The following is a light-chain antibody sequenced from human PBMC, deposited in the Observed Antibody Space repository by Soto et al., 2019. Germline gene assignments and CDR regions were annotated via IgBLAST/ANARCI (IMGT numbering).Light chain of an antibody. J-gene: IGLJ3*02. V-gene: IGLV3-21*04. CDR3: QVWDRTIDHPV. Sequence: SYELTQPPSVSVAPGETARITCGGNNIGSKSVHWYQQKPGQAPVMIIYYDSDRPSGIPERFSGSSSGNTATLTISRVEAGEEADYYCQVWDRTIDHPVFGGGTQLTVL. CDR2: YDS. CDR1: NIGSKS.